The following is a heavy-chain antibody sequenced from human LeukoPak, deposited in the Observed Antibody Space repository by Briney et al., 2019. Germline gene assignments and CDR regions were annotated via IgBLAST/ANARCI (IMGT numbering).Heavy chain of an antibody. V-gene: IGHV3-30*18. J-gene: IGHJ3*02. CDR2: ISYDGSNK. CDR1: GFTFNSYG. CDR3: AKDYGSGSYFHDAFDI. D-gene: IGHD3-10*01. Sequence: GRSLRLSCAASGFTFNSYGMDWVRQGPGKGLEWVAVISYDGSNKHYADSVKGRFSISRDNSKNTLNLQMNSLRAEDAAVYYCAKDYGSGSYFHDAFDIWGQGTMVTVS.